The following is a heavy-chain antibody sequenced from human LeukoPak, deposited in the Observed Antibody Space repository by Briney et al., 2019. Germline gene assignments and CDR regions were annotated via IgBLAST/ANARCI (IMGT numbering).Heavy chain of an antibody. CDR2: IYPGDSDT. Sequence: GESLKISCKGSGYSYTSYWIGWVRQMPGKGLEWMGIIYPGDSDTRYSPSFQGQVTISADKSISTAYLQWSSLKASDTAMYYCVSSRITIFGVVIVGAFDIWGQGTMVTVSS. J-gene: IGHJ3*02. CDR3: VSSRITIFGVVIVGAFDI. D-gene: IGHD3-3*01. CDR1: GYSYTSYW. V-gene: IGHV5-51*01.